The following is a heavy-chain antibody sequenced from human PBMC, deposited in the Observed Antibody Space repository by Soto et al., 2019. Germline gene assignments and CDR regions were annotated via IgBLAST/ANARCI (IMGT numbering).Heavy chain of an antibody. D-gene: IGHD1-26*01. J-gene: IGHJ4*02. Sequence: SETLSLTCTVSGGSISSYYWSWIRRPPEKGLEWIGYIYNDGRTLYNPSLKRRVTISVDTSKNQFSLRLNSVTAADTAIYYCAGDIRTGSYRFDYWGQGALVTVSS. V-gene: IGHV4-59*08. CDR1: GGSISSYY. CDR2: IYNDGRT. CDR3: AGDIRTGSYRFDY.